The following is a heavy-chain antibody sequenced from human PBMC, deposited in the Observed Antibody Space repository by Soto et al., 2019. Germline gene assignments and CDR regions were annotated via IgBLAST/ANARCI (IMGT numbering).Heavy chain of an antibody. V-gene: IGHV3-48*03. CDR3: ARRASR. CDR2: IHPSGQPI. J-gene: IGHJ3*01. D-gene: IGHD1-26*01. CDR1: GFTFSSSE. Sequence: GGSLRLSCAASGFTFSSSEMYWVRQAPGKGLEWVSYIHPSGQPIFYADSAKGRFTISRDNAKNSLYLQMSSLRAEDSAVYYCARRASRWGQGTMVTVSS.